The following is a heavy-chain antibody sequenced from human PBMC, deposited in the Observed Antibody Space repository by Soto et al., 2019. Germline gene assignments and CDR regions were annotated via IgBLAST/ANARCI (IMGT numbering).Heavy chain of an antibody. J-gene: IGHJ6*02. CDR2: ISYDGSNK. V-gene: IGHV3-30-3*01. CDR3: ARGVVPAAIADYYYYGMDV. Sequence: GGSLRLSCAASGFTFSSYAMHWVRQAPGKGLEWVAVISYDGSNKYYADSVKGRFTISRDNSKNTLYLQMNSLRAEDTAVYYCARGVVPAAIADYYYYGMDVWGQGTTVTVSS. D-gene: IGHD2-2*01. CDR1: GFTFSSYA.